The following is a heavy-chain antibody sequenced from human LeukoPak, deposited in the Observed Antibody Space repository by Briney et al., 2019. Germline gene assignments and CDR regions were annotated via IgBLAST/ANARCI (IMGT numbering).Heavy chain of an antibody. D-gene: IGHD2-2*01. Sequence: ASVNVSCKASGYTFTAYYMHWVRQAPGQGLEWMGWINPNSGDSNYAQKFEGRVTMTRGTSISTAYMELSRVRSDDTAVYYCARVRGSCTTTSCSSFDFWGQGTLVTVSP. CDR1: GYTFTAYY. CDR3: ARVRGSCTTTSCSSFDF. J-gene: IGHJ4*02. CDR2: INPNSGDS. V-gene: IGHV1-2*02.